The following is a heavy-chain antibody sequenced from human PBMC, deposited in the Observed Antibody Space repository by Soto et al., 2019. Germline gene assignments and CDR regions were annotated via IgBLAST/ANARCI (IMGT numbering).Heavy chain of an antibody. Sequence: ETLSLTCTVSGGSISSYYWSWIRQPPGKGLEWIGYIYYSGSTNYNPSLKSRVTISIDTSKNQFSLKLTSVTAADTAVYYCASLVYGGTFDYWAQGTLVTVSS. D-gene: IGHD4-17*01. CDR1: GGSISSYY. J-gene: IGHJ4*02. CDR3: ASLVYGGTFDY. V-gene: IGHV4-59*01. CDR2: IYYSGST.